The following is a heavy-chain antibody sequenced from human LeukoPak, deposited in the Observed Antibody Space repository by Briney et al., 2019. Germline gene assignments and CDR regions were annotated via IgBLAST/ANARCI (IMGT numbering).Heavy chain of an antibody. CDR2: INPSDGST. V-gene: IGHV1-46*01. D-gene: IGHD6-13*01. CDR1: GYTFTSYY. Sequence: ASVKVSCKASGYTFTSYYMHWVRQAPGQGLEWMGIINPSDGSTSYAQKFQGRVTMTRDMSTSTVYMELSSLRSEDTAVYYCARGLRSSSWFSDYYYYYYMDVWGKGTTVTVSS. J-gene: IGHJ6*03. CDR3: ARGLRSSSWFSDYYYYYYMDV.